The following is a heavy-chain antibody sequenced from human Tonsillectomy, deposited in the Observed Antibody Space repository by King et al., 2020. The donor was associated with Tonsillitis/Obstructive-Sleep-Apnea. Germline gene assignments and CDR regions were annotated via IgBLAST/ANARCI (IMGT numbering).Heavy chain of an antibody. Sequence: VTLKESGPTLVKPTQTLTLTCTFSGFSLSTSGVGVGWIRQPPGKALEWLALIYWDDDKRYSPSLKSRLTITKDTSKNQVVLTMTNMDPLDTATYYCARSQLLYGSGSYSDYWGQGTLVTVSS. CDR2: IYWDDDK. D-gene: IGHD3-10*01. CDR3: ARSQLLYGSGSYSDY. J-gene: IGHJ4*02. CDR1: GFSLSTSGVG. V-gene: IGHV2-5*02.